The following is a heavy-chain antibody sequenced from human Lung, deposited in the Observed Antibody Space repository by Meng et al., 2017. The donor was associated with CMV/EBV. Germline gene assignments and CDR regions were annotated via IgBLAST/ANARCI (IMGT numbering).Heavy chain of an antibody. CDR2: ISDSGST. V-gene: IGHV4-61*08. J-gene: IGHJ6*02. CDR1: GGSFSRGDYY. CDR3: ARFDIDVEGYYGMDV. D-gene: IGHD5-12*01. Sequence: LXCTVSGGSFSRGDYYWNWLRQSPGKGLEWIGYISDSGSTNYNPSLKSRVAFSLDTSKNQFSLKLSSVTAADTAVYYCARFDIDVEGYYGMDVWGQGTTVTVSS.